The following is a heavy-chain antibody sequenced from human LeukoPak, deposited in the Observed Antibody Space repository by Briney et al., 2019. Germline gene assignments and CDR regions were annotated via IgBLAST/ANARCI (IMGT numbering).Heavy chain of an antibody. V-gene: IGHV5-51*01. J-gene: IGHJ4*02. CDR2: IYIGDSDT. Sequence: GESLKISCHGSGYSLTTYWIGWVRQMPGKGLEWMGIIYIGDSDTRYSPSFQGQVTISADKSISTAYLQWSSLKASDTAMHYCATLSYSFYFDYWGQGTLVTVSS. D-gene: IGHD3-16*01. CDR3: ATLSYSFYFDY. CDR1: GYSLTTYW.